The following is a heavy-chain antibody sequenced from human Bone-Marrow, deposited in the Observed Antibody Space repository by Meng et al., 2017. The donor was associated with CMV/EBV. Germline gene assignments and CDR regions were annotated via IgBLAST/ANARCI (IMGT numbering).Heavy chain of an antibody. Sequence: SETLSLTCTVSGGSISSSSYYWGWIRQPPGKGLEWIGSIYYSGSTYYNPSLKSRVTISVDTSKNQFSLKLSSVTAADTAVYYCARGRAIRWNDYWGQGTLVTVSS. D-gene: IGHD4-23*01. CDR2: IYYSGST. J-gene: IGHJ4*02. CDR3: ARGRAIRWNDY. CDR1: GGSISSSSYY. V-gene: IGHV4-39*07.